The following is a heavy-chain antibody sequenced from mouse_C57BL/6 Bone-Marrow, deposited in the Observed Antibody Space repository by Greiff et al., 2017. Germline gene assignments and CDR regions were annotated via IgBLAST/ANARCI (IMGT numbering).Heavy chain of an antibody. Sequence: EVQLQESGPGLVKPSQSLSLTCSVTGYSITSGYYWNWIRQFPGNKLEWMGYISYDGSNNYNPSLKNRISITRDTSKNQFFLKLNSVTTEDTATYYCARERDGYYGYYAMDYWGQGTSVTVSS. CDR2: ISYDGSN. V-gene: IGHV3-6*01. D-gene: IGHD2-3*01. CDR1: GYSITSGYY. J-gene: IGHJ4*01. CDR3: ARERDGYYGYYAMDY.